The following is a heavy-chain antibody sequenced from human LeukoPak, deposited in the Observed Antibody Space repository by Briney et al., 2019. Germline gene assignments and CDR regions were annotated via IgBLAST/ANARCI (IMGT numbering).Heavy chain of an antibody. Sequence: SETLSLTCTVSGGSISSGSYYWSWIRQPAGKGLEWIGRIYTSGSTNYNPSLKSRVTISIDTSKNQFSLKLSSATAADTAVYYCAREGDYYDSKDAFDIWGQGTMVTVSS. D-gene: IGHD3-22*01. CDR3: AREGDYYDSKDAFDI. CDR1: GGSISSGSYY. CDR2: IYTSGST. J-gene: IGHJ3*02. V-gene: IGHV4-61*02.